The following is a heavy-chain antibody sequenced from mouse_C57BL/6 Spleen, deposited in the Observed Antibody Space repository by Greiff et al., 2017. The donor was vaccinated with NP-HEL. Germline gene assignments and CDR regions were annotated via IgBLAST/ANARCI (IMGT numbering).Heavy chain of an antibody. Sequence: QVQLQQPGAELVMPGASVKLSCKASGYTFTSYWMHWVKQRPGQGLEWIGEIDPSDSYTNYNQKFKGKSTLTVDKSSSTAYMQLSSLTSEDSAVYYCERGRRAKVFYAMDYWGQGTSVTVSS. CDR3: ERGRRAKVFYAMDY. CDR1: GYTFTSYW. CDR2: IDPSDSYT. J-gene: IGHJ4*01. V-gene: IGHV1-69*01. D-gene: IGHD3-1*01.